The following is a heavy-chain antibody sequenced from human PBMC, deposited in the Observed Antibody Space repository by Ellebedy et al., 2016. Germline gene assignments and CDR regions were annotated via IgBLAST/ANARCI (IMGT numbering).Heavy chain of an antibody. J-gene: IGHJ6*02. D-gene: IGHD1-26*01. Sequence: ASVKVSCXTSGYTFTNYGITWVRQAPGQGLEWMGWISGYSGNTKYAQKFEDRVTMTIDTSTSTVYMELRSLRSDDTAEYYCARPIVGATGGGDYYYYGMDVWGQGTTVIVSS. CDR3: ARPIVGATGGGDYYYYGMDV. CDR1: GYTFTNYG. V-gene: IGHV1-18*04. CDR2: ISGYSGNT.